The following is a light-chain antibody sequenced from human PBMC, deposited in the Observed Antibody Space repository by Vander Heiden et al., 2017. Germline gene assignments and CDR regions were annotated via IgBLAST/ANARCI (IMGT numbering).Light chain of an antibody. CDR3: QQYDNFP. Sequence: DIQMTQSPSSLSASVGDRVTITCQASQDISNYLNWYQQKPGKAPKLLIYDASNLETGVPSRFSGSGSGTDFTFTISSLQPEDIATYYCQQYDNFPFGPGTKVXIK. CDR2: DAS. J-gene: IGKJ3*01. V-gene: IGKV1-33*01. CDR1: QDISNY.